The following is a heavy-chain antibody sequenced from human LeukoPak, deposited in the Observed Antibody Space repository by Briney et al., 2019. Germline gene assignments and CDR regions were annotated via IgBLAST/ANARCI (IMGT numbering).Heavy chain of an antibody. CDR2: IRASGTRT. CDR1: GFTFSNYA. J-gene: IGHJ4*02. CDR3: AKDPLFCSNGVCPIYYFDY. V-gene: IGHV3-23*01. D-gene: IGHD2-8*01. Sequence: PGGSLRLSCEASGFTFSNYAMSWVRQAPGRGLEWVSTIRASGTRTDYADSVKGRLTISRDNSKNTLYLQMNSLRAEDTAVYYCAKDPLFCSNGVCPIYYFDYWGQGTLVTVSS.